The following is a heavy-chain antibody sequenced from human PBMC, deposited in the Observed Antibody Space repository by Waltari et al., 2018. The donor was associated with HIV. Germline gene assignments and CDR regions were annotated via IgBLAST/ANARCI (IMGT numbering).Heavy chain of an antibody. CDR3: ARQMTFYDAFDV. Sequence: QVQMVQSGAEVKKPGASVKVACKTSGFSPTGSYIHWVRQAPGQGLEWMGWIYSNTGDTNYELQFEGRVTMTRDTSMRTAYMELRTLRSDDTALYYCARQMTFYDAFDVWGQGTVVTVSS. CDR2: IYSNTGDT. J-gene: IGHJ3*01. CDR1: GFSPTGSY. V-gene: IGHV1-2*02.